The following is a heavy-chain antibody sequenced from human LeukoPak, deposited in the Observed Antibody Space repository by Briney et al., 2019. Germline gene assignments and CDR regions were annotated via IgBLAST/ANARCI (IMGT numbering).Heavy chain of an antibody. V-gene: IGHV4-59*12. CDR1: GGSISSYY. J-gene: IGHJ3*02. Sequence: PSETLSLTCTVSGGSISSYYWSWIRQPPGKGLEWIGYTYYSGSTNYNPSLKSRVTISVDTSKNQFSLKLSSVTAADTAVYYCAREASDAFDIWGQGTMVTVSS. CDR3: AREASDAFDI. CDR2: TYYSGST.